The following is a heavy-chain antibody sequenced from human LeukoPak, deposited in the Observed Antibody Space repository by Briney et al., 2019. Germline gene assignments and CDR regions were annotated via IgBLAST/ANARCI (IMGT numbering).Heavy chain of an antibody. CDR3: ARDHSTMIVVVTPGVFDY. D-gene: IGHD3-22*01. V-gene: IGHV1-2*02. CDR1: GYTFTGYY. CDR2: INPNSGGT. Sequence: ASVKVSCMASGYTFTGYYMHWVRQAPGQGLEWMGWINPNSGGTNYAQKLQGRVTMTRDTSISTNYMDLSKLQSDNTAVYYWARDHSTMIVVVTPGVFDYWGQGTLVTVSS. J-gene: IGHJ4*02.